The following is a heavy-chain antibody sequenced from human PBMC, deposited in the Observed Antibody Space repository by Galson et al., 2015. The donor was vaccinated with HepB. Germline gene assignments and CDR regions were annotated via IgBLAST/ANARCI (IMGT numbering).Heavy chain of an antibody. V-gene: IGHV3-30*18. CDR2: ISYDGSNK. D-gene: IGHD2-2*01. J-gene: IGHJ4*02. Sequence: SLRLSCAASGFTFSSYGMHWVRQAPGKGLEWVAVISYDGSNKYYADSVKGRFTISRDNSKNTLYLQMNSLRAEDTAVYYCAKDFGDIVVVPAAMGIIDYWGQGTLVTVSS. CDR3: AKDFGDIVVVPAAMGIIDY. CDR1: GFTFSSYG.